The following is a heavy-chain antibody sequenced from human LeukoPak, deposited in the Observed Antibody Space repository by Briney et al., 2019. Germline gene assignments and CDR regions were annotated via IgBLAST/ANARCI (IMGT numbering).Heavy chain of an antibody. V-gene: IGHV3-23*01. CDR1: GFTFSSYA. D-gene: IGHD4-17*01. J-gene: IGHJ4*02. Sequence: GGSLRLSRAASGFTFSSYAMSWVRQAPGKGLEWVSAISGSGGSTYYADSVKGRFTISRDNSKNTLYLQMNSLRAEDTAVYYCAKDETDGDYVDYFDYWGQGTLVTVSS. CDR3: AKDETDGDYVDYFDY. CDR2: ISGSGGST.